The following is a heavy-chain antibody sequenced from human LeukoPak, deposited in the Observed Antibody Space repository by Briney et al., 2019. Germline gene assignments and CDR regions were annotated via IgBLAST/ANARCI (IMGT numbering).Heavy chain of an antibody. CDR3: ARGSRQWEVQLLYLDY. CDR2: IYYSGST. J-gene: IGHJ4*02. Sequence: PSETLSLTCAVYGGSFSGYYWSWIRQPPGKGLEWIGYIYYSGSTNYNPSLKSRVTISVDTSKNQFSLKLSSVTAADTAVYYCARGSRQWEVQLLYLDYWGQGTLVTVSS. CDR1: GGSFSGYY. D-gene: IGHD2-2*02. V-gene: IGHV4-59*01.